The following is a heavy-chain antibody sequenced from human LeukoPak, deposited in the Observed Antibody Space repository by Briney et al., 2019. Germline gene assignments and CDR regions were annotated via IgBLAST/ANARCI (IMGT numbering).Heavy chain of an antibody. CDR3: ARAYDYVWGSYRYPDY. CDR1: GFTFSDYY. D-gene: IGHD3-16*02. CDR2: ISSSGSTI. Sequence: KSGGSLRLSCAASGFTFSDYYMGWIRQAPGKGLEWVSYISSSGSTIYYADSVKGRFTISRDNAKNSLYLQMNSLRAEDTAVYYCARAYDYVWGSYRYPDYWGQGTLVTVSS. J-gene: IGHJ4*02. V-gene: IGHV3-11*01.